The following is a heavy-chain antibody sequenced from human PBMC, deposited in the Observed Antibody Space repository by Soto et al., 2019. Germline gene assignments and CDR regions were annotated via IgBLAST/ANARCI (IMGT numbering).Heavy chain of an antibody. CDR1: GGSISSYY. V-gene: IGHV4-59*01. CDR2: IYYRGGT. Sequence: TSETLSLTCPVSGGSISSYYWGWIRQPPGKGLEWVGYIYYRGGTNYNPSLTRRVTISVDTSKNQFSLKLSSVTAADTAVYHGARGESKHYYYYGMDVGGQGTTVPVSS. CDR3: ARGESKHYYYYGMDV. D-gene: IGHD3-10*01. J-gene: IGHJ6*02.